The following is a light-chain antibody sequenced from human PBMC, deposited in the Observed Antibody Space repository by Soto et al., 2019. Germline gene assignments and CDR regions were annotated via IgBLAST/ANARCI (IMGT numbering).Light chain of an antibody. CDR2: DVS. Sequence: QSVLTQPASVSGSPGQSITIPCTGTSSDIGAFNYVSWHQQHPGKVPKLMIYDVSNRPSGVSHRFSGSKSGYTASLTISALQAEDEADYYCSSYTTSDTLVFGGGTKLTVL. V-gene: IGLV2-14*01. J-gene: IGLJ2*01. CDR3: SSYTTSDTLV. CDR1: SSDIGAFNY.